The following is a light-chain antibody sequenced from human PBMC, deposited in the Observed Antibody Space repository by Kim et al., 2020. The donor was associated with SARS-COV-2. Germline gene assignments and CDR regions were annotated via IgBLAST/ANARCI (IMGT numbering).Light chain of an antibody. V-gene: IGKV3-15*01. CDR1: QSVSSN. Sequence: SRSQGERATLSCRASQSVSSNLAWYQQKPGQAPRLLIYGASTRATGIPARFRGSGSGTEFTLTISSLQSEDFAVYYCQQYNNWPYTFGQGNKLEI. J-gene: IGKJ2*01. CDR2: GAS. CDR3: QQYNNWPYT.